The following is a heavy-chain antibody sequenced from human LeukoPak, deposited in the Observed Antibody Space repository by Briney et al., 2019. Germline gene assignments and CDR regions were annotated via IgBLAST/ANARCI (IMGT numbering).Heavy chain of an antibody. CDR2: IKKDGSEK. CDR1: GFTFDTYW. D-gene: IGHD4-11*01. CDR3: ARETVTTSRFFDY. V-gene: IGHV3-7*01. J-gene: IGHJ4*02. Sequence: GGSLRLSCAASGFTFDTYWMSWVRQAPGKGLEWVANIKKDGSEKDYVDSVKGRFTISRDNAKNSLYLQMNSLRAEDTAVCYCARETVTTSRFFDYWGQGTLVTVSS.